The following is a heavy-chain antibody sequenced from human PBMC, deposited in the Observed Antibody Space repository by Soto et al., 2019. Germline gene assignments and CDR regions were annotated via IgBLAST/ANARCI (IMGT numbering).Heavy chain of an antibody. Sequence: QVQLVESGGGVVQPGRSLRLSCAASGFTFSSYGMHWVRQAPGKGLEWVAVISYDGSNKYYADSVTGRFTISRDNSKNTLYLQMNSLRAEDTAVYYCAKDHRCSGGSCYPAYFDYWGQGTLVTVSS. V-gene: IGHV3-30*18. CDR2: ISYDGSNK. CDR1: GFTFSSYG. D-gene: IGHD2-15*01. CDR3: AKDHRCSGGSCYPAYFDY. J-gene: IGHJ4*02.